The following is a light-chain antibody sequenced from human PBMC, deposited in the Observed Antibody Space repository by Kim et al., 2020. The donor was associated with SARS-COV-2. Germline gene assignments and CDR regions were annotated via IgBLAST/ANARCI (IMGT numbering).Light chain of an antibody. J-gene: IGLJ2*01. V-gene: IGLV2-14*01. Sequence: GPSTTTSCTGTSSDVGHNKYASWYQHHPSNAHQVIIYDVSGRPAGVSNRFAASSCGNTASLTISGLQAEDEADYYCSSFASGGTLLFGGGTQLTVL. CDR3: SSFASGGTLL. CDR2: DVS. CDR1: SSDVGHNKY.